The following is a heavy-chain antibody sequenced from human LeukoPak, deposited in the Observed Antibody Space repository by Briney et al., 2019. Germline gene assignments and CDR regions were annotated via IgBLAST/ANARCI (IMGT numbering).Heavy chain of an antibody. CDR1: GFTFSSYA. CDR3: ANPYYYGSGSPDP. D-gene: IGHD3-10*01. V-gene: IGHV3-23*01. J-gene: IGHJ5*02. CDR2: ISGSGGST. Sequence: PGGSLRLSCAASGFTFSSYAMSWVRQAPGKGLEWVSIISGSGGSTYYADSVKGRFTISRDNSKNALYLQMNSLRAEDTAVYYCANPYYYGSGSPDPWGQGTLVTVSS.